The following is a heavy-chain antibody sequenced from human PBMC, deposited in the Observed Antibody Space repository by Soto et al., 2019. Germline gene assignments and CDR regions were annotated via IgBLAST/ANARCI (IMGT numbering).Heavy chain of an antibody. CDR2: INSSSSYT. CDR3: ARTIVAAGGRRYFDL. J-gene: IGHJ2*01. D-gene: IGHD6-13*01. CDR1: GFTFSDYY. V-gene: IGHV3-11*03. Sequence: PGGSLRLSCAASGFTFSDYYMSWIRQAPGKGLEWVSYINSSSSYTNYADSVKGRFTISRDNAKNSLYLQMNSPRAEDTAVYYCARTIVAAGGRRYFDLWGRGTLVTVSS.